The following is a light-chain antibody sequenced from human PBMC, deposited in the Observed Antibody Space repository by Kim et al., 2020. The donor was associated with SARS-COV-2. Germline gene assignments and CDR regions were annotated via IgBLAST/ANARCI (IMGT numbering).Light chain of an antibody. J-gene: IGKJ1*01. V-gene: IGKV3-20*01. CDR3: QHYGSSPGT. CDR1: QSISSY. CDR2: GAS. Sequence: EIVLTQSPGTLSLCPGERATLSCRASQSISSYLAWYRHKPGQAPRLLIYGASNRATGIPDRFRGSGSGTDFTLSISRLEPEDFAVYYCQHYGSSPGTFGQGTKVDIK.